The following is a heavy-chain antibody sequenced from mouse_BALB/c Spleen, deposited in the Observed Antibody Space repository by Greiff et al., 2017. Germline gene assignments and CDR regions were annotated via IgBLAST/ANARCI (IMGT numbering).Heavy chain of an antibody. Sequence: VQLQQSGAELAKPGASVKMSCKASGYTFTSYWMHWVKQRPGQGLEWIGYINPSTGYTEYNQKFKDKATLTADKSSSTAYMQLSSLTSEDSAVYYCARTARATGRNYLDYWGQGTTLTVSS. CDR3: ARTARATGRNYLDY. D-gene: IGHD3-2*01. CDR1: GYTFTSYW. J-gene: IGHJ2*01. CDR2: INPSTGYT. V-gene: IGHV1-7*01.